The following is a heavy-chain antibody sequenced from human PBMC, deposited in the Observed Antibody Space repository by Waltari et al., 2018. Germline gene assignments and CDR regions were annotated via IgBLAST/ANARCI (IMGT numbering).Heavy chain of an antibody. CDR3: AQTTVTTPYYYYYYMDV. J-gene: IGHJ6*03. CDR1: GGTFSSYA. D-gene: IGHD4-17*01. V-gene: IGHV1-69*06. Sequence: QVQLVQSGAEVKKPGSSVKVSCKASGGTFSSYAISWVRQAAGKGLEWMGGIIPIFGTANYAQKFQGRVTITADKSTSTAYMELSSLRSEDTAVYYCAQTTVTTPYYYYYYMDVWGKGTTVTVSS. CDR2: IIPIFGTA.